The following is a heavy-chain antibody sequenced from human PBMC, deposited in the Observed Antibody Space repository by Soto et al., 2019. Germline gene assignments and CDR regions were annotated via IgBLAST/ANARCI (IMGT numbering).Heavy chain of an antibody. Sequence: ASVKVFCKASGYTFTSYDIKWVRQVTGQGLEWMGWMNPNSGNTGYAQKFQGRVTMTRNTSIGTAYMELSSLRSEDTAVYYCARGLYSSTCDIWGQGTMVTVSS. CDR2: MNPNSGNT. CDR1: GYTFTSYD. D-gene: IGHD6-13*01. J-gene: IGHJ3*02. V-gene: IGHV1-8*01. CDR3: ARGLYSSTCDI.